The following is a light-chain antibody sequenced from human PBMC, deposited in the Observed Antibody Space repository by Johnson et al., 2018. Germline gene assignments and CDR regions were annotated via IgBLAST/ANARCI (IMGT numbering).Light chain of an antibody. Sequence: QSVLTQTPSVSAAPGQKVTISCSGSSSNIGNNYVSWYQQLPGTAPKLLIYENNKRPSGIPDRLSGSKSGTSATLGITGLQTGDEADYYCGTWDSSLSAGNVFGTGTKVTVL. V-gene: IGLV1-51*02. CDR1: SSNIGNNY. CDR3: GTWDSSLSAGNV. J-gene: IGLJ1*01. CDR2: ENN.